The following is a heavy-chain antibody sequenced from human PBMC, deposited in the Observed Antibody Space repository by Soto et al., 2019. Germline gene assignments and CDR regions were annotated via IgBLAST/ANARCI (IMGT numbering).Heavy chain of an antibody. CDR1: GYTFTSYG. CDR3: ARDLASSSSWYLDYYYYGMDV. J-gene: IGHJ6*02. V-gene: IGHV1-18*01. D-gene: IGHD6-13*01. Sequence: QVQLVQSGAEVKKPGASVKVSCKASGYTFTSYGISWVRQAPGQGLEWMGWISAYNGNTNYAQKLQGRVTMTTDTSTSTAYMELRSLRSDDKAVYYCARDLASSSSWYLDYYYYGMDVWGQGTTVTVSS. CDR2: ISAYNGNT.